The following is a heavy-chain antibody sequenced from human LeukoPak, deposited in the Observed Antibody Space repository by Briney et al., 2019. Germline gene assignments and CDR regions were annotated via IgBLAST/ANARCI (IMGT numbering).Heavy chain of an antibody. J-gene: IGHJ4*02. Sequence: SETLSLTCTVSGGSISSGSYYWSWIRQPAGKGLEWIGRIYTSGSTNYNPSLKSRVTISVDTSKNQFSLKLSSVPAADTAVYYCARDLYYYDSSGYYGEDYFDYWGQGTLVTVSS. CDR1: GGSISSGSYY. CDR2: IYTSGST. V-gene: IGHV4-61*02. CDR3: ARDLYYYDSSGYYGEDYFDY. D-gene: IGHD3-22*01.